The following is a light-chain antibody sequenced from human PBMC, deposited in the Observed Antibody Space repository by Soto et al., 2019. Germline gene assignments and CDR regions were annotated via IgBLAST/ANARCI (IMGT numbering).Light chain of an antibody. CDR3: SSYTSIITLYV. J-gene: IGLJ1*01. CDR2: EVS. V-gene: IGLV2-14*01. Sequence: QSVLTQPRSVSGSPGQSVTISCTGTSSPVGGYNYVSWYQQHPGKAPKLMIYEVSNRPSGVSNRFSGSKSGNTASLTISGLQAEDEADYYCSSYTSIITLYVFGSGTKVTVL. CDR1: SSPVGGYNY.